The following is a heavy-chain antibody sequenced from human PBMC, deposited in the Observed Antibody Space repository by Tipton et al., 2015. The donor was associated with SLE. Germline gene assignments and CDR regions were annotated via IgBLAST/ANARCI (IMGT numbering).Heavy chain of an antibody. CDR2: IYYSGNT. Sequence: GLVKPSETLSLTCTVSGGSISSHCWSWFRQPPGKGLEWIGYIYYSGNTKYNPSLKSRVTISLDTSRTQFSLKLSSVTAADTAVYYCARARGSYQGYWYFDLWGRGTLVTVSS. CDR1: GGSISSHC. D-gene: IGHD1-26*01. V-gene: IGHV4-59*11. J-gene: IGHJ2*01. CDR3: ARARGSYQGYWYFDL.